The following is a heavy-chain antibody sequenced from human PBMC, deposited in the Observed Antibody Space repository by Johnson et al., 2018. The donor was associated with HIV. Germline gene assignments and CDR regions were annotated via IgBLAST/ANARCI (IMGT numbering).Heavy chain of an antibody. V-gene: IGHV3-7*03. CDR3: ARAFGSAFDI. CDR2: IKEHGSEK. CDR1: GFTVSSNY. Sequence: VQLVESGGGMVQPGGSLRLSCAASGFTVSSNYMSWVRQAPGKGLEWVANIKEHGSEKYYVDSVKGRFTISRDNAKNSLYLQMNSLRAEDTAVYYCARAFGSAFDIWGQGTMVTVSS. D-gene: IGHD1-14*01. J-gene: IGHJ3*02.